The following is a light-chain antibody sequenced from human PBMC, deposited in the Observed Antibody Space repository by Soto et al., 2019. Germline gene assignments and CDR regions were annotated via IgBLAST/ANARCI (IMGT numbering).Light chain of an antibody. V-gene: IGKV1-5*03. CDR3: QQYNYSSRT. Sequence: PFTQSTSTLSSSAGDRVTSSCRASQSVSVWLAWYQQKPGRAPKLLIYKSSILESGVPSRFSGSGSGTEFTLTISSLQPEDVAVYYCQQYNYSSRTFGQGTKVDIK. CDR1: QSVSVW. CDR2: KSS. J-gene: IGKJ1*01.